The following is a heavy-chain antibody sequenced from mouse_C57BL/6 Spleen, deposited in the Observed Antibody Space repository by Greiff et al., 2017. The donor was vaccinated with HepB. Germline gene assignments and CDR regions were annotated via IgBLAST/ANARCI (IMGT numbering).Heavy chain of an antibody. D-gene: IGHD1-3*01. Sequence: EVQRVESGGGLVKPGGSLKLSCAASGFTFSDYGMHWVRQAPEKGLEWVAYISSGSSTIYYADTVKGRFTISRDNAKNTLFLQMTSLRSEDTAMYYCARAFNSAWFAYWGQGTLVTVSA. J-gene: IGHJ3*01. CDR1: GFTFSDYG. CDR2: ISSGSSTI. V-gene: IGHV5-17*01. CDR3: ARAFNSAWFAY.